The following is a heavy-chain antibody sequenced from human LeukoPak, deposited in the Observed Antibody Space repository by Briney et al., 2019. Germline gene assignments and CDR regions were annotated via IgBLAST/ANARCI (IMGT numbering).Heavy chain of an antibody. Sequence: PSETLSLSCAVYGGSFSGYYWSWIRQPPGKGLEWIGEINQSGNTNYNPSLKSRITISVDTSKNQFSLKLTSVTAADTALYYCARGIAAGHFDYWGQGTLVTISS. CDR3: ARGIAAGHFDY. J-gene: IGHJ4*02. V-gene: IGHV4-34*01. CDR1: GGSFSGYY. CDR2: INQSGNT. D-gene: IGHD6-6*01.